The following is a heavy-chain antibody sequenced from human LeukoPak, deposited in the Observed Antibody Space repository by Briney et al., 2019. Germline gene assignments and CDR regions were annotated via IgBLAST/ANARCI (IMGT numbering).Heavy chain of an antibody. J-gene: IGHJ4*02. D-gene: IGHD3-22*01. Sequence: GGSLRLSCAASGFIFSSYAMSWVRQAPGKGLEWVSSITSSGGSTYYAGSVKGQFTISRDNSKNTVYLQMNSLRAEDTAVYYCAKDRPNYYDSSGHYYRRNGDYWGQGTLVTVSS. CDR2: ITSSGGST. V-gene: IGHV3-23*01. CDR1: GFIFSSYA. CDR3: AKDRPNYYDSSGHYYRRNGDY.